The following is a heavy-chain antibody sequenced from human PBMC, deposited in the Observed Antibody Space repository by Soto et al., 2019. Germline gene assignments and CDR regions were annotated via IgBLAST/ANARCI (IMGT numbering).Heavy chain of an antibody. CDR1: GGSVSSDTYY. CDR3: ARDRGEVRWYARLDY. D-gene: IGHD2-15*01. V-gene: IGHV4-61*03. Sequence: QVQLQESGPGLVKPSETLSLTCTVSGGSVSSDTYYWSWIRQSPGKGLEWIGYIYDSGSTNYNPSLKSRVTISVDKSKNHFSLNLTSVTAADTAVYYCARDRGEVRWYARLDYWGQGTLVTVSS. CDR2: IYDSGST. J-gene: IGHJ4*02.